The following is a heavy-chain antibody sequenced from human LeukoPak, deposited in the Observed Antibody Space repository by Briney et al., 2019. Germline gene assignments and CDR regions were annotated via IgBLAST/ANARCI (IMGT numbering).Heavy chain of an antibody. CDR2: IREGGSDK. CDR1: GFTFSSYW. V-gene: IGHV3-7*05. CDR3: AREKVLRCLDFEY. D-gene: IGHD4-17*01. J-gene: IGHJ4*02. Sequence: GGSLRLSCATSGFTFSSYWMTWVRQAPGKGLEWVATIREGGSDKYYVDSLKGRFAIFRDNAKTSLYLHMNSLRVEDTAVYYCAREKVLRCLDFEYWGQGTLVTVSS.